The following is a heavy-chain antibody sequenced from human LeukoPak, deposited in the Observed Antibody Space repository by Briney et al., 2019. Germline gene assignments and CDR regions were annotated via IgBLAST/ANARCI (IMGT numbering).Heavy chain of an antibody. CDR3: ARSNVDTSMTQIDY. D-gene: IGHD5-18*01. V-gene: IGHV1-18*01. Sequence: GASVKVSCKTSGYIFTTYSTAWVRQAPGQGLQWMGWISPYNGNTNYAQRLQDRVTMTTATSTSTAYMELRSLISDDTAVYYCARSNVDTSMTQIDYWGQGTLVTVSS. CDR2: ISPYNGNT. J-gene: IGHJ4*02. CDR1: GYIFTTYS.